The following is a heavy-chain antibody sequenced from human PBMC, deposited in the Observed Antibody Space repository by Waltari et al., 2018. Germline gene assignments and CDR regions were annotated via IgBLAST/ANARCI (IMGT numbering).Heavy chain of an antibody. V-gene: IGHV4-31*01. Sequence: QVQLQESGPGLVKPSQTLYLTCTVPGGSISSGGYYWSRIRQHPGKGLEWIGYIYYSGSTYYNPSLKSLVTISVDTSKNQFSLKRSSVTAADTAVYYCARVPNGDYFDYWGQGTLVTVSS. CDR1: GGSISSGGYY. CDR3: ARVPNGDYFDY. J-gene: IGHJ4*02. D-gene: IGHD4-17*01. CDR2: IYYSGST.